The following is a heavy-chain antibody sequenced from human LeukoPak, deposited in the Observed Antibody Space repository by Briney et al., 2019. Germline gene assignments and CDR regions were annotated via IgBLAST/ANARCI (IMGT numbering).Heavy chain of an antibody. CDR3: ASSRNIVATTFDY. D-gene: IGHD5-12*01. Sequence: ASVKVSCKASGGTFSSYAISWVRQAPGQGLEWMGRIIPIFGTANYPQKFQGRVTITTDESTSTAYMELSSLRSEDTAVYYCASSRNIVATTFDYWGQGTLVTVSS. J-gene: IGHJ4*02. CDR1: GGTFSSYA. V-gene: IGHV1-69*05. CDR2: IIPIFGTA.